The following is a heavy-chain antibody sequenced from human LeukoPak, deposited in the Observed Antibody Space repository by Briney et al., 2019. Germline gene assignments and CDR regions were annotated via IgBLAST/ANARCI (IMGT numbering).Heavy chain of an antibody. V-gene: IGHV3-11*04. J-gene: IGHJ4*02. CDR3: ARTPIFGVVTSPYYFDY. Sequence: SGGSLRLSCAASGFTFSDYYMSWIRQAPGKGLEWVSYISSSGSTIYYADSVKGRFTISRDNAKNSLYLQMNSLSADDTAVYYCARTPIFGVVTSPYYFDYWGQGTLVTVSS. CDR2: ISSSGSTI. CDR1: GFTFSDYY. D-gene: IGHD3-3*01.